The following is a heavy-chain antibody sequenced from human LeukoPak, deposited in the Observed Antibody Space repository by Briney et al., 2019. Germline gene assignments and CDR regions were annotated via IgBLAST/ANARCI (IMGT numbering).Heavy chain of an antibody. CDR1: GGSISSGSYD. J-gene: IGHJ4*02. V-gene: IGHV4-61*02. Sequence: TPSQTLSLTCTVSGGSISSGSYDWSWLRQPAGKGLEWIGRIYTSGSTNYNPSPKSRVTISVDTTKNQFSLKLSSVTAADTAVYYCAREAIFGVVYFDYWGQGTLVTVSS. CDR2: IYTSGST. CDR3: AREAIFGVVYFDY. D-gene: IGHD3-3*01.